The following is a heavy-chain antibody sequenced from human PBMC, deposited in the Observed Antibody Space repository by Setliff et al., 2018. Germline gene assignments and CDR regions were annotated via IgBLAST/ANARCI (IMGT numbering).Heavy chain of an antibody. V-gene: IGHV4-34*01. J-gene: IGHJ6*02. D-gene: IGHD3-22*01. CDR1: GGSFSTYY. Sequence: KPSETLSLTCAVYGGSFSTYYWIWIRQPPGKGLEWIGEINHSGSTNYNPSLKSRVTISVDTSKNQFSLKLSSVTAADTGVYYCAKNLLPNYYDSSGYYEEATYGMDVWGQGTTVTV. CDR3: AKNLLPNYYDSSGYYEEATYGMDV. CDR2: INHSGST.